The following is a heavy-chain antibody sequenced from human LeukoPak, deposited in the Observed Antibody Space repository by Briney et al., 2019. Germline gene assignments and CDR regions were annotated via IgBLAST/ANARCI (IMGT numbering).Heavy chain of an antibody. CDR2: INHSGST. J-gene: IGHJ6*02. V-gene: IGHV4-34*01. Sequence: SESLSLTCAVSGWSFSGYYWSWIRQPPGKGLEWIGEINHSGSTNYNPALKSRVTISVDTSKNQFSLKLSSVTAADTAVYYSARSSGRGYYYYYGMDVWGQGTTVTVSS. D-gene: IGHD3-10*01. CDR3: ARSSGRGYYYYYGMDV. CDR1: GWSFSGYY.